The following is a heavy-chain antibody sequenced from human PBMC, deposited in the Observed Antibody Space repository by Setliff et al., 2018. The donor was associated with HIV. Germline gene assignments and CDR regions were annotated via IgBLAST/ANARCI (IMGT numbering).Heavy chain of an antibody. CDR2: SIPLFGTV. CDR3: ASGSGYCRNGVCYIGVHKNPDKYYFDY. CDR1: GDTFSNSA. D-gene: IGHD2-8*01. J-gene: IGHJ4*02. Sequence: GASVKVSCKASGDTFSNSALTWVRQAPGQGLEWMGGSIPLFGTVTYAQRSQGRVAITTDELMTTAYMELTSLRSEDTAVYYCASGSGYCRNGVCYIGVHKNPDKYYFDYWGQGTLVTVSS. V-gene: IGHV1-69*05.